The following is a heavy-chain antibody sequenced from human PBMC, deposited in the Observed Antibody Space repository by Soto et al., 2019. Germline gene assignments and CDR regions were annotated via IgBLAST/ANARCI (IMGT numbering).Heavy chain of an antibody. Sequence: HPGGSLRLSCAASGFTFSGFWMHWVRQAPGKGLVWVSRASPDGTSTSYADSVKGRFTISRDNAKNTLYMQMNSLRVDDTAVYYCTRHGPGDYFLFDPWGQGTLVTVSS. D-gene: IGHD4-17*01. CDR2: ASPDGTST. CDR1: GFTFSGFW. CDR3: TRHGPGDYFLFDP. V-gene: IGHV3-74*01. J-gene: IGHJ5*02.